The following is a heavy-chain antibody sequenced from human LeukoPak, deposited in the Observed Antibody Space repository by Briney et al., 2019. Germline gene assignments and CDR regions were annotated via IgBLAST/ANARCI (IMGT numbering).Heavy chain of an antibody. J-gene: IGHJ5*02. CDR2: IYHSGST. CDR3: ARVNSYYYGSGPNWFDP. V-gene: IGHV4-38-2*02. D-gene: IGHD3-10*01. CDR1: GYSISSGYY. Sequence: SETLSLTCTVSGYSISSGYYWGWIRQPPGKGLEWIGSIYHSGSTYYNPSLKSRVTISVDTSKNQFSLKLSSVTAADTAVYYCARVNSYYYGSGPNWFDPWGQGTLVTVSS.